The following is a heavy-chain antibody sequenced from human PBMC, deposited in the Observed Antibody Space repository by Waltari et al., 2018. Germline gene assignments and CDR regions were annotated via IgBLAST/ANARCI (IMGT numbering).Heavy chain of an antibody. CDR1: EFTFSSYA. V-gene: IGHV3-23*01. CDR3: AKDPAGTYYFEY. D-gene: IGHD6-19*01. Sequence: EVQLLESGGGLVQPGGSLRLSCAASEFTFSSYAMNWVRQAPGKGLEWVSTIRGSGGNTYYADSVKCRFTISRDNSKNTLYLQMNSLRAEDTAVYYCAKDPAGTYYFEYWGQGTLVTVSS. CDR2: IRGSGGNT. J-gene: IGHJ4*02.